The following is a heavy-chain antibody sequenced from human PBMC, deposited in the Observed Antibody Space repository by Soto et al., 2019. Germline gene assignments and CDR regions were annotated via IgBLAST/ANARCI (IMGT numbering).Heavy chain of an antibody. Sequence: QVTLKESGPVLVKPTETLTLTCTVSGFSLSNARMGVSWIRQPPGKALEWLAHIFSNDEKSYSTSLKSRLTISKDTSKSQVVLTMTNMDPVDTATYYCARIRIAGVYSRYPPYFDYWGQGTLVTVSS. V-gene: IGHV2-26*01. CDR1: GFSLSNARMG. D-gene: IGHD6-13*01. CDR3: ARIRIAGVYSRYPPYFDY. CDR2: IFSNDEK. J-gene: IGHJ4*02.